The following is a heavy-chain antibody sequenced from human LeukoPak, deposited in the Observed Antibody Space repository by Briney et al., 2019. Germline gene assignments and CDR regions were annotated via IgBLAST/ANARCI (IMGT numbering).Heavy chain of an antibody. Sequence: GGSLRLSCAASGFTFSNAWMSWVRQAPGKGLEWVGRIKSKTDGGTTDNAAPVKGRFTISRDDSKNTLYLQMNSLKTEDTAVYYCTARVVPYYYYGVDVWGKGTTVTVSS. CDR1: GFTFSNAW. J-gene: IGHJ6*04. CDR3: TARVVPYYYYGVDV. V-gene: IGHV3-15*01. D-gene: IGHD3-10*01. CDR2: IKSKTDGGTT.